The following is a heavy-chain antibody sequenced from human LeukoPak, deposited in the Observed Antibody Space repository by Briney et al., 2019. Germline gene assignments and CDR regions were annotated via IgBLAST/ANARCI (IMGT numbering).Heavy chain of an antibody. CDR2: IKQDGSEK. J-gene: IGHJ4*02. V-gene: IGHV3-7*01. CDR1: GFTFSSYW. Sequence: GGSLRLSCAASGFTFSSYWMSWVRQAPGKGLEWVANIKQDGSEKYYVDSVKGRFTISRDNSKNTLYLQMNSLRAEDTAVYYCARGRFPPHSIAAYSTDYWGQGTLVTVSS. D-gene: IGHD6-6*01. CDR3: ARGRFPPHSIAAYSTDY.